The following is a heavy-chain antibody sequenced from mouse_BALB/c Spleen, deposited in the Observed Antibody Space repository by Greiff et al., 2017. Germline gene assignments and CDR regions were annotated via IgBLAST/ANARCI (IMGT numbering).Heavy chain of an antibody. J-gene: IGHJ3*01. CDR3: ARRGRNDYGFAY. V-gene: IGHV3-2*02. CDR1: GYSITSDYA. Sequence: EVQRVESGPGLVKPSQSLSLTCTVTGYSITSDYAWNWIRQFPGNKLEWMGYISYSGSTSYNPSLKSRISITRDTSKNQFFLQLNSVTTEDTATYYCARRGRNDYGFAYWGQGTLVTVSA. D-gene: IGHD2-4*01. CDR2: ISYSGST.